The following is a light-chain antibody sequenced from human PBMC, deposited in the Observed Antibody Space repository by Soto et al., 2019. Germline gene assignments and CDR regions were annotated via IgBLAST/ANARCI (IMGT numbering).Light chain of an antibody. J-gene: IGKJ1*01. V-gene: IGKV3-15*01. CDR1: QSVNRN. CDR3: QQYNNWWT. Sequence: EIVMTQSPATLSVSPGERATLSCRASQSVNRNLAWYQQKPGQAPRLLIYAASTRATGIPARFSGSGSETEFTLTISSLQSEDFAIYYCQQYNNWWTFGQGTKVQSK. CDR2: AAS.